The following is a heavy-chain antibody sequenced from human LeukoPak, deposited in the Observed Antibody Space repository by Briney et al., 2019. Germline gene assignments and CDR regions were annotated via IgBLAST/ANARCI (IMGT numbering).Heavy chain of an antibody. CDR2: IRRESEFI. CDR1: GFSISSFP. CDR3: VRDHDGAFDL. J-gene: IGHJ3*01. V-gene: IGHV3-48*02. D-gene: IGHD1-1*01. Sequence: GGSLRLSCADSGFSISSFPFNWLRQAPGKGLEWIAHIRRESEFISYADSVKGQFTISRDNGKKPLYLQMSSLRDEDTAVYFCVRDHDGAFDLWGQGTMVTVSS.